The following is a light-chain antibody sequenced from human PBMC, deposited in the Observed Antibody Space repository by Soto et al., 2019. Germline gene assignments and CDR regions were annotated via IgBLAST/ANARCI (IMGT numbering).Light chain of an antibody. V-gene: IGLV2-14*03. Sequence: QSALTQLASVSGSPVRSIPITCTETSSDVGGFNYVSWYQQHPGKAPKLKIYDVTNRPSGVPYRLSGSKSGNTASLTISGLQAEDEGDYYCSSYTSSSTNVFGTGTKVTVL. CDR1: SSDVGGFNY. CDR2: DVT. CDR3: SSYTSSSTNV. J-gene: IGLJ1*01.